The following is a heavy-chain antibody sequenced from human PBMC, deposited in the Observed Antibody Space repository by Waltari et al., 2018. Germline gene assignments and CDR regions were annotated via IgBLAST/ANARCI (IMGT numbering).Heavy chain of an antibody. V-gene: IGHV3-48*03. CDR3: TSAY. Sequence: EVRLVESGGGLVKPGGSLRLSCATFGFTFSSYEMNWVRQAPGKGPGWVAYINHNSTVTFYADSVRGRFTVSRDNANDLLFLQVDNVREDDTATYYCTSAYWGQG. CDR2: INHNSTVT. J-gene: IGHJ4*02. CDR1: GFTFSSYE.